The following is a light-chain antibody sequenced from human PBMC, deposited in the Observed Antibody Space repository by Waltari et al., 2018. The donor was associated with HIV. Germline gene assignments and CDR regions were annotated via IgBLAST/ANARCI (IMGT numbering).Light chain of an antibody. J-gene: IGLJ2*01. CDR3: AAWDDSLNGVV. Sequence: QSVLTQPPSASGTPGQRVTISCSGSSSNIGSNTVSWYQQLPGTAPKLLIYNNNERPSGFPDRFSGSTSGTSASLAISGLQSESEADYYCAAWDDSLNGVVFGGGTKLTVL. V-gene: IGLV1-44*01. CDR1: SSNIGSNT. CDR2: NNN.